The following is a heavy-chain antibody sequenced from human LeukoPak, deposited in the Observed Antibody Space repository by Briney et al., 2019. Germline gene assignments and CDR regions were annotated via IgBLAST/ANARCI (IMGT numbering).Heavy chain of an antibody. CDR1: GGSISSYY. Sequence: SETLSLTCTVSGGSISSYYWSWIRQPPGKGLERIGYIYYSGSTNYNPSLTSRVTISVDTSKNQFSLKLSSVTAADTAVYYCAREGGGSLFDYWGQGTLVTVSS. V-gene: IGHV4-59*01. CDR3: AREGGGSLFDY. D-gene: IGHD3-16*02. CDR2: IYYSGST. J-gene: IGHJ4*02.